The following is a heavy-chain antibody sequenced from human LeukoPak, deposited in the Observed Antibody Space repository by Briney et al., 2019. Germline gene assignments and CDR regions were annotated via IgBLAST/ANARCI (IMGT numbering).Heavy chain of an antibody. CDR1: GGSISPYY. CDR2: VYYSGST. J-gene: IGHJ4*02. Sequence: SETLSLTCTVSGGSISPYYWSWIRQSPGKGLEWIGYVYYSGSTNYNPSLKSRVTTSLDTSKNQFSLRLTSVTAADTALYYCARDGRITYSSTWSFDSWGQGTLVTVSS. D-gene: IGHD6-13*01. CDR3: ARDGRITYSSTWSFDS. V-gene: IGHV4-59*01.